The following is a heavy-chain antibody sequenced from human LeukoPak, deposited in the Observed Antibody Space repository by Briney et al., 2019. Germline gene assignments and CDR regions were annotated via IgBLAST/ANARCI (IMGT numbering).Heavy chain of an antibody. CDR1: GFTFSIYA. D-gene: IGHD6-13*01. J-gene: IGHJ4*02. CDR2: IANDGRDK. V-gene: IGHV3-30*18. CDR3: VKDMKIKAAGYYFDY. Sequence: PGGSLRLSCAASGFTFSIYAMSWVRQAPGKGLEWVAVIANDGRDKKYADSVRGRFTISRDNSKNTVYLQMNSLGAEDTAVFYCVKDMKIKAAGYYFDYWGQGTLVTVSS.